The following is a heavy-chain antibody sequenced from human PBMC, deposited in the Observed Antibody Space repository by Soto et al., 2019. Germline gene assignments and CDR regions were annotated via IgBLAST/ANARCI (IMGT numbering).Heavy chain of an antibody. CDR2: INWNGGST. CDR1: GFTFDDYG. CDR3: ARGRSSTSNDAFDI. D-gene: IGHD2-2*01. J-gene: IGHJ3*02. V-gene: IGHV3-20*01. Sequence: PGGSLRLSCAASGFTFDDYGMSWVRQAPGKGLEWVSGINWNGGSTGYADSVKGRFTISRDNAKNSLYLQMNSLRAEDTALYHCARGRSSTSNDAFDIWGQGTLVTVAS.